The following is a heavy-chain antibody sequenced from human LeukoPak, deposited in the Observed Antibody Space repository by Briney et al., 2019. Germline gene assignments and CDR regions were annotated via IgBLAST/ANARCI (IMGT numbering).Heavy chain of an antibody. CDR1: GFTFSSYS. V-gene: IGHV3-48*01. CDR3: SKGSRAAGYYFDY. Sequence: PGGSLRLSCAASGFTFSSYSMNWVRQAPGKGLEWVSYISSSSSTIYYADSVKGRFTIPRDNSKNTLYLQMNSLRAEDTAVYYCSKGSRAAGYYFDYWGQGTLVTVSS. CDR2: ISSSSSTI. J-gene: IGHJ4*02. D-gene: IGHD6-25*01.